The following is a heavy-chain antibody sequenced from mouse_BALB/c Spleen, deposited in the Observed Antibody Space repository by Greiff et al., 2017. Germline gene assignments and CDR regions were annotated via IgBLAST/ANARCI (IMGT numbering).Heavy chain of an antibody. CDR3: ARDSYWAYFDY. CDR1: GFTFTDYY. J-gene: IGHJ2*01. D-gene: IGHD2-12*01. Sequence: DVKLVESGGGLVQPGGSLRLSCATSGFTFTDYYMSWVRQPPGKALEWLGFIRNKANGYTTEYSASVKGRFTISRDNSQSILYLQMNTLRAEDSATYYCARDSYWAYFDYWGQGTTLTVSS. CDR2: IRNKANGYTT. V-gene: IGHV7-3*02.